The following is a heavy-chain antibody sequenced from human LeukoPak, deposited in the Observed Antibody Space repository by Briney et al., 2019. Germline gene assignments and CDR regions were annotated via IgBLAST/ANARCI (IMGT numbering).Heavy chain of an antibody. CDR1: GFSLSTSGVG. J-gene: IGHJ6*02. Sequence: KESGPTLVKPTQTLTLTCTFSGFSLSTSGVGVGWIRQPPGKALEWLALIYWDDDKHYSPSLKTRLTISKDTSKNQVVLTMTNMDPVDTATYYCARLVDTAITDYGMDVWGQGTTVTVSS. CDR2: IYWDDDK. CDR3: ARLVDTAITDYGMDV. D-gene: IGHD5-18*01. V-gene: IGHV2-5*02.